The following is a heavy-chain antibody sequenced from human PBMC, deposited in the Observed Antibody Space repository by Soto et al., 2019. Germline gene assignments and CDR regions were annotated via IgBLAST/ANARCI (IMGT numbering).Heavy chain of an antibody. CDR2: ISYDGSNK. CDR1: GFTFSSYG. CDR3: AKEAEGFWYFDI. Sequence: QVQLVESGGGVVQPGRSLRLSCAASGFTFSSYGMHWVRQAPGKGLEWVAVISYDGSNKYYADSVKGRFTISRDNSKNTLYLQMNSLRAEDTAVYYCAKEAEGFWYFDIWGRGTLVTVSS. J-gene: IGHJ2*01. V-gene: IGHV3-30*18.